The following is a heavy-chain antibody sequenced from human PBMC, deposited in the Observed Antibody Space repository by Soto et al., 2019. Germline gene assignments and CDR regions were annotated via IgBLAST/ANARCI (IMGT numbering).Heavy chain of an antibody. CDR3: ASHDPQNYDLFDP. CDR1: GFTFSSYS. D-gene: IGHD3-3*01. V-gene: IGHV3-48*01. CDR2: ISSSSSTI. J-gene: IGHJ5*02. Sequence: GGSLRLSCAASGFTFSSYSMNWVRQAPGKGLEWVSYISSSSSTIYYADSVKGRFTISRDNAKNQFSLKLSSVTAAGTAVYYCASHDPQNYDLFDPWGQGTLVTVSS.